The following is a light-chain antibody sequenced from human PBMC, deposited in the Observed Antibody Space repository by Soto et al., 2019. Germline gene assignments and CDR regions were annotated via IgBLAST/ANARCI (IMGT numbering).Light chain of an antibody. J-gene: IGKJ1*01. V-gene: IGKV1-5*03. Sequence: DVRMNQSPTTLSSSVGGRVAISFRASQTISSWLAWHQQKPGKAPKLLIYKASTLESGVPSRFSGSGSGTEFTLTISSLQPDDFATYYCQQYNTYRAFGQGTKV. CDR1: QTISSW. CDR3: QQYNTYRA. CDR2: KAS.